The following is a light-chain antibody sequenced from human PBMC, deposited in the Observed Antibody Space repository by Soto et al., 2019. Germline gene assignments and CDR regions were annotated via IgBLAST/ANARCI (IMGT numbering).Light chain of an antibody. J-gene: IGKJ1*01. CDR3: KQRSNWPWT. CDR1: QSISSN. V-gene: IGKV3-11*01. Sequence: EIVLTQSPGTLSLSPGERATLSCRASQSISSNLAWYQQKPGQAPRLLIYDASNRATGIQARFSGSGSGTDFTLTIRSLEPEDFAVYYCKQRSNWPWTFGQGTKVDIK. CDR2: DAS.